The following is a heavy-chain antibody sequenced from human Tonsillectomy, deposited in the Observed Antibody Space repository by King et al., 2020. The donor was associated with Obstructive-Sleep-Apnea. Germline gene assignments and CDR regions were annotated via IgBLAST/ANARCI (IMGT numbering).Heavy chain of an antibody. CDR2: IGSKTYGGTT. CDR3: TRYCSGGSCYADY. J-gene: IGHJ4*02. D-gene: IGHD2-15*01. V-gene: IGHV3-49*03. CDR1: GFTFGDYA. Sequence: VQLVESGGGLVQPGRSLRLSCTAAGFTFGDYAMSWFLQAPGKGLEWVGLIGSKTYGGTTEYAASVKGRFTISRDDSISIAPLQMNSLKTEDTAVYYCTRYCSGGSCYADYWGQGTLVTVSS.